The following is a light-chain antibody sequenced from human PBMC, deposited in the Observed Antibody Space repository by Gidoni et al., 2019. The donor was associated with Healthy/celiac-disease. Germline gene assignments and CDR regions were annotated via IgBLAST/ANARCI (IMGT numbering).Light chain of an antibody. CDR2: GAS. J-gene: IGKJ1*01. CDR3: QQYGSSPWT. V-gene: IGKV3-20*01. Sequence: ESVLTQSPGTLSLSPGERATLSCRASQSVSGSYLAWYQQKPGQAHRRLIYGASSRATGIPDRFSGSGSGTDFTLTISRLEPEDFAVYYCQQYGSSPWTFGQGTKVEIK. CDR1: QSVSGSY.